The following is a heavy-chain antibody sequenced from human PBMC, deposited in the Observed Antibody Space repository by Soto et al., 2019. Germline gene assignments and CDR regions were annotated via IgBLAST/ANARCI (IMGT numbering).Heavy chain of an antibody. Sequence: QITLKESGPTLVKPTQTLTLTCTFSGFSLSTSGVGVGWIRQPPGKALEWLALIYWDDDKRYSPSLKSRLTITKDTSKNQVVLTMTNMDPVDTATYYCAHRVLTGYGGHNWFDPWGQGTLVTVSS. CDR3: AHRVLTGYGGHNWFDP. CDR1: GFSLSTSGVG. CDR2: IYWDDDK. V-gene: IGHV2-5*02. J-gene: IGHJ5*02. D-gene: IGHD3-9*01.